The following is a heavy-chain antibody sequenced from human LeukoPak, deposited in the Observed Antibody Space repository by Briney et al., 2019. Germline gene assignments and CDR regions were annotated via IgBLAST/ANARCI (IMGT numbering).Heavy chain of an antibody. CDR1: GYTFTGYY. J-gene: IGHJ4*02. CDR3: ARGQSYGDPDY. CDR2: MNPNSGNT. V-gene: IGHV1-8*02. D-gene: IGHD4-17*01. Sequence: ASVKVSCKASGYTFTGYYMHWVRQAPGQGLEWMGWMNPNSGNTGYAQKFQGRVTMTRNTSISTAYMELSSLRSEDTAVYYCARGQSYGDPDYWGQGTLVTVSS.